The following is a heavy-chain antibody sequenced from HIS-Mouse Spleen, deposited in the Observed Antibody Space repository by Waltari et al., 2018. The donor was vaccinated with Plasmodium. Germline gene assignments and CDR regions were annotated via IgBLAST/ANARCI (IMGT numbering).Heavy chain of an antibody. CDR1: GFTFRSYT. Sequence: EVQLVESGGGLVKPGGSLRLSCSASGFTFRSYTMNWVLQAPGKGVEWFELISSSSSYRNNADSVNGRFTRSRENAKNSLYLQMNSLRAEDTAVYYCARDPPLSITGDLDAFDIWGQGTMVTVSS. CDR2: ISSSSSYR. CDR3: ARDPPLSITGDLDAFDI. V-gene: IGHV3-21*05. D-gene: IGHD7-27*01. J-gene: IGHJ3*02.